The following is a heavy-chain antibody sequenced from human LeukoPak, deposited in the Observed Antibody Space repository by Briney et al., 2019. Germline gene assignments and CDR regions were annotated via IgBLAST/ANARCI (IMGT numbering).Heavy chain of an antibody. CDR2: IYPGDSDT. CDR3: ARHSPGIAAALSVDY. J-gene: IGHJ4*02. V-gene: IGHV5-51*01. Sequence: GESLKISCKGSGYSFTSYWIAWVRQMPGKGLEWMGIIYPGDSDTRYSPSFQGQVTISADKSISTAYLQWSSLKASDTAMYYCARHSPGIAAALSVDYWGQGTLVTVSS. CDR1: GYSFTSYW. D-gene: IGHD6-13*01.